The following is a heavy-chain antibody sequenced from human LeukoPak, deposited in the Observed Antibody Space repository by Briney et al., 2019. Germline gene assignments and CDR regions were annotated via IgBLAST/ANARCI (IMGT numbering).Heavy chain of an antibody. CDR1: GFTFSTYS. D-gene: IGHD4-17*01. CDR2: SSSSGTYI. Sequence: GGSLRLSCAASGFTFSTYSMNWVRQAPGKGLEWVSSSSSSGTYIHYADSVKGRFTISRDNAKNSLYLQMNSLRAEDTAVYYCARDMTTVRYWYFDLWGRGTLVTVSS. CDR3: ARDMTTVRYWYFDL. V-gene: IGHV3-21*01. J-gene: IGHJ2*01.